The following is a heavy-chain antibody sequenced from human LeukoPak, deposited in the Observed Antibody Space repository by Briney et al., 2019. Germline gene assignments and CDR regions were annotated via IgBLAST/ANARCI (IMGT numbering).Heavy chain of an antibody. D-gene: IGHD3-10*01. V-gene: IGHV3-23*01. J-gene: IGHJ5*01. Sequence: PGGSLRLSCAASGFTFSSYAMSWVRQAPGKGLEWVSAISGSGGSTYYADSVKGRFTISRDNSKNTLYLQMNSLRAEDTAIYYCAKGYASSGENWFDSWGQGTLVTVSS. CDR2: ISGSGGST. CDR3: AKGYASSGENWFDS. CDR1: GFTFSSYA.